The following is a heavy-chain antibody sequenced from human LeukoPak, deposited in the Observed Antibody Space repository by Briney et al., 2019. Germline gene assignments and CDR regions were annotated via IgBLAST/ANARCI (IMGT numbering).Heavy chain of an antibody. J-gene: IGHJ4*02. CDR2: IYYSGST. CDR1: GGSISSSSYY. Sequence: NTSETLSLTCTVSGGSISSSSYYWGWIRQPPGKGLEWIGSIYYSGSTYYNPSLKSRVTMSVDTSKNQFSLKLSSVTVADTAVYYCARYIPARPGFDYWGQGTLVTVSS. D-gene: IGHD6-6*01. V-gene: IGHV4-39*07. CDR3: ARYIPARPGFDY.